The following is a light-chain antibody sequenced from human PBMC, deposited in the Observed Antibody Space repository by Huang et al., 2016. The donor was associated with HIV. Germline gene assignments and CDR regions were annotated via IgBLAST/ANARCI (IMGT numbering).Light chain of an antibody. CDR2: GAS. J-gene: IGKJ4*01. V-gene: IGKV1-27*01. CDR3: QKYDSAPLT. Sequence: DIQMTQSPSSLSAFVGDRVTITCRASQDIRNYLAWYQQKSGKVPRILIYGASTLQSGVPSRFSGSGSETDFTLTITSLQPEDVATYYCQKYDSAPLTFGGGTKVEIK. CDR1: QDIRNY.